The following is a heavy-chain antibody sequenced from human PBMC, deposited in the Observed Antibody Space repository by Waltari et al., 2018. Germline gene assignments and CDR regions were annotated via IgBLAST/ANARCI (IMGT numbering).Heavy chain of an antibody. V-gene: IGHV1-69*11. CDR3: ARDLGYSGTYRRVYYYYMDV. Sequence: QLRQSGAEVKKPGSSVKVSCKVSGDTFSRNGISWVRQVPGQGIEWLGKISLSGRSTDSPLKFRGTVSLTADDATTTVYMELRSLGPEDTAVYFCARDLGYSGTYRRVYYYYMDVWGNGTPVTIS. J-gene: IGHJ6*03. D-gene: IGHD1-26*01. CDR1: GDTFSRNG. CDR2: ISLSGRST.